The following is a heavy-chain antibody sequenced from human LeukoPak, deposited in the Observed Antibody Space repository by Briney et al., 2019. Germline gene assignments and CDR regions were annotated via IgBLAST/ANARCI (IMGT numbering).Heavy chain of an antibody. CDR2: IKQDGSEK. V-gene: IGHV3-7*01. CDR1: GFTFSSYW. D-gene: IGHD6-19*01. Sequence: PGGSLRLSCAGSGFTFSSYWMSWVRQAPGKGLEWVANIKQDGSEKHYVDSVKGRFTISRDNAKNSLYLQMNSLRDEDTAVYYCARSSSGPYTYHFDYWGQGTLVAVSS. CDR3: ARSSSGPYTYHFDY. J-gene: IGHJ4*02.